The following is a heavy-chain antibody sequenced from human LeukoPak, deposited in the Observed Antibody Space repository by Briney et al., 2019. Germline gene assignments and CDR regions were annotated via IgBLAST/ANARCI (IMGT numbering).Heavy chain of an antibody. Sequence: SETLSLTCAVYGGSFSGYYWSWIRQPPGRGLEWIGEINHSGSTNYNPSLKSRVTISVDTSKNQFSLKLSSVTAADTAVDYCARGVVPAAHDYWGQGTLVTVSS. D-gene: IGHD2-2*01. CDR1: GGSFSGYY. J-gene: IGHJ4*02. V-gene: IGHV4-34*01. CDR2: INHSGST. CDR3: ARGVVPAAHDY.